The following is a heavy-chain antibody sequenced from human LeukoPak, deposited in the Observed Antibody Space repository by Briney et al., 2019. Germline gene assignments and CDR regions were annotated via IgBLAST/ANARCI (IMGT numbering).Heavy chain of an antibody. D-gene: IGHD3-10*01. J-gene: IGHJ6*03. CDR2: INPSGGST. CDR1: GYTFTSYY. V-gene: IGHV1-46*01. CDR3: ARGGPWFGELSNYYYMDV. Sequence: ASVKVSCKASGYTFTSYYMHWVRQAPGQGLEWMGIINPSGGSTSYAQKLQGRVTMTRDTSTSTVYMELSSLRSEDTAVYYCARGGPWFGELSNYYYMDVWGKGTTVTVSS.